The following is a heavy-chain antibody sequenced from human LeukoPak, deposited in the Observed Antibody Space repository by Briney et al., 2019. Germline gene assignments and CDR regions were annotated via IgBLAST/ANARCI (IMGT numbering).Heavy chain of an antibody. CDR1: GFTFSSYA. CDR3: AKGHRLCSSGNCNSQVDS. V-gene: IGHV3-23*01. CDR2: ISGSGTAT. J-gene: IGHJ5*01. D-gene: IGHD2-15*01. Sequence: PGGSLRLSCAASGFTFSSYAMSWVRQAPGKGLVWISTISGSGTATHYADSVKGRFTISRDNSKNTLYLQMNSLRADDTAAYYCAKGHRLCSSGNCNSQVDSWGHGTLVTVSS.